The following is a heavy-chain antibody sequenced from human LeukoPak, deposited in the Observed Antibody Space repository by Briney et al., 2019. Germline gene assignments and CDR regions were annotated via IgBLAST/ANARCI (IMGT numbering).Heavy chain of an antibody. V-gene: IGHV3-23*01. CDR2: ISGSGGRT. CDR3: AKVIGGYLDY. Sequence: GGSLRLSCAASGFTFSSYVMSWVRQAPGKGLEWVSGISGSGGRTYYADSVKGRFTISRDNSKNTLFVQMNSLRAEDTAVYYCAKVIGGYLDYWGQGTLVTVSS. CDR1: GFTFSSYV. D-gene: IGHD3-22*01. J-gene: IGHJ4*02.